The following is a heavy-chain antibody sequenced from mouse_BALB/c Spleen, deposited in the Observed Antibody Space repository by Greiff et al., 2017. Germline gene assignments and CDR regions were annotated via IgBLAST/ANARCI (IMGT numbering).Heavy chain of an antibody. CDR3: ARGGMGWYFDV. CDR1: GFTFSSYG. Sequence: EVQLVESGGGLVQPGGSLKLSCAASGFTFSSYGMSWVRQTPDKRLELVATINSNGGSTYYPDSVKGRFTISRDNAKNTLYLQMSSLKSEDTAMYYCARGGMGWYFDVWGAGTTVTVSS. J-gene: IGHJ1*01. V-gene: IGHV5-6-3*01. CDR2: INSNGGST. D-gene: IGHD2-3*01.